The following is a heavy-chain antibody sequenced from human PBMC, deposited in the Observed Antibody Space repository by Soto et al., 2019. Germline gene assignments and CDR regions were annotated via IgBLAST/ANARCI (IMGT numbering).Heavy chain of an antibody. V-gene: IGHV4-31*03. Sequence: SETLSLTCTVSGVSISSGGYYWGWIRQHPGKGLEWIGNIYHSGRTYYNPSLKSRVIMSVDTSQNQFSLQLNSVTPEDTAIYYCARDPPGFHSAFDFWGQGTLVTVSS. CDR3: ARDPPGFHSAFDF. CDR1: GVSISSGGYY. J-gene: IGHJ4*02. CDR2: IYHSGRT. D-gene: IGHD4-4*01.